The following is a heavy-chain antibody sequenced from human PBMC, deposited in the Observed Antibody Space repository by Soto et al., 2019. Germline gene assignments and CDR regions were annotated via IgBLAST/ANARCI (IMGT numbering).Heavy chain of an antibody. J-gene: IGHJ5*02. CDR2: IYYSGST. CDR3: ARDVGYCISTSCYSWFDP. CDR1: GDSLSSYY. Sequence: SETLSLTCTVSGDSLSSYYWNWIRQPPGKGLEWIGYIYYSGSTNYNPSLKSRVTISVDTSKNQFSLKLSSVTAADTAVYYCARDVGYCISTSCYSWFDPWGQGTLVTVSS. D-gene: IGHD2-2*02. V-gene: IGHV4-59*01.